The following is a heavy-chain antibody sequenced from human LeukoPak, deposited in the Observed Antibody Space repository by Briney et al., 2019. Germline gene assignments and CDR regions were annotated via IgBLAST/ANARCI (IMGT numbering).Heavy chain of an antibody. J-gene: IGHJ3*02. D-gene: IGHD2-21*02. CDR3: ASTGRVTAIPRPTAFDI. V-gene: IGHV1-69*04. CDR1: GYTFTSYA. Sequence: SVKVSCKASGYTFTSYAMHWVRQAPGQGLEWMGRIIPILGIANYAQKFQGRVTITADKSTSTAYMELSSLRSEDTAVYYCASTGRVTAIPRPTAFDIWGQGTMVTVSS. CDR2: IIPILGIA.